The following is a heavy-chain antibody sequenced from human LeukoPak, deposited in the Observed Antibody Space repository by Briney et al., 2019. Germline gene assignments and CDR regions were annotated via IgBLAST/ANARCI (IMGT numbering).Heavy chain of an antibody. CDR1: GFTFSNYG. CDR3: AKEGAGMDV. D-gene: IGHD4/OR15-4a*01. CDR2: IAHDGSVA. V-gene: IGHV3-30*18. Sequence: GGSLRLSCAASGFTFSNYGMHWVRQDPGKGLEWVAVIAHDGSVAYYADWVKGRFTISRDNSKNTLYLQMNSLRAEDTAVYYCAKEGAGMDVWGQGTTVTVSS. J-gene: IGHJ6*02.